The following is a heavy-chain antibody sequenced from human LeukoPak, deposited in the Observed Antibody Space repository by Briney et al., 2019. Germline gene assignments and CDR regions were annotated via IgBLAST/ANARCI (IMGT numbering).Heavy chain of an antibody. CDR2: ISATRGNT. J-gene: IGHJ4*02. CDR3: AKGSSTTCPCYRDH. D-gene: IGHD2-2*01. CDR1: GFTVSSYY. V-gene: IGHV3-23*01. Sequence: GGSLRLSCAASGFTVSSYYMSWVRQPPGKGLEWVSAISATRGNTYYADSVQGRFSISRDNSKNTLYLQMNSLRAEDTAVYYCAKGSSTTCPCYRDHWGQGTLVTVSS.